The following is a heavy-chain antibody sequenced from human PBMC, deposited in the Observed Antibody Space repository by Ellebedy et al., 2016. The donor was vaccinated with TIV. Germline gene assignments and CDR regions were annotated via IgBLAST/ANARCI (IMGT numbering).Heavy chain of an antibody. Sequence: SETLSLTCTVSGDSITHSSYYWAWIRQPPGKGLEWIGNFYYSGNSFYNPYLKSRVTISVDTSKIQFSLKLNSVTAANTAVYYCARGDYDILTCDTSIGDFDSWGQGTLVTVSS. D-gene: IGHD3-9*01. CDR3: ARGDYDILTCDTSIGDFDS. V-gene: IGHV4-39*07. CDR2: FYYSGNS. J-gene: IGHJ4*02. CDR1: GDSITHSSYY.